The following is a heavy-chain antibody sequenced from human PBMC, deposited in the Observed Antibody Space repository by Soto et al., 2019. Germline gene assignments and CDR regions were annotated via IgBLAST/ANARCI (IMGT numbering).Heavy chain of an antibody. V-gene: IGHV4-59*01. CDR1: GGSISYYY. D-gene: IGHD1-20*01. Sequence: PSETLSLTCTVSGGSISYYYWSWIRQPPGKGLEWIGYISYSGSNNYNPSLKSRVTISVDTSKNQFSLKLTSVTAADTAVYYCARGGQYNWNAWFDPWGQGTLVTVSS. CDR3: ARGGQYNWNAWFDP. CDR2: ISYSGSN. J-gene: IGHJ5*02.